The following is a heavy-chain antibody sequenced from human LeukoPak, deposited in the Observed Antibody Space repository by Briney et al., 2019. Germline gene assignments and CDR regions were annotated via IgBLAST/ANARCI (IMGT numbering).Heavy chain of an antibody. J-gene: IGHJ4*02. CDR1: GGSFSVYY. D-gene: IGHD6-19*01. V-gene: IGHV4-34*01. Sequence: SETLSLTCAVYGGSFSVYYWSWIRQPPGKGLEWIGEINHSGSTNYNPSLKSRVTISVDTSKNQFSLKLSSVTAADTAVYYCARSVGVAGINYWGQGTLVTVSS. CDR3: ARSVGVAGINY. CDR2: INHSGST.